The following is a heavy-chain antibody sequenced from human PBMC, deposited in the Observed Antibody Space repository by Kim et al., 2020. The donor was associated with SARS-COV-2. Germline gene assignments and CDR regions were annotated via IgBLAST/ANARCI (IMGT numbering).Heavy chain of an antibody. D-gene: IGHD6-13*01. V-gene: IGHV3-23*01. CDR1: GFTFSSYA. CDR2: ISGSGGST. J-gene: IGHJ4*02. CDR3: AKQYSSSWYVGY. Sequence: GGSLRLSCAASGFTFSSYAMSWVRQAPGKGLEWVSAISGSGGSTYYADSVKGRFTISRDNSKNTQYLQMNSLRAEDTAVYYCAKQYSSSWYVGYWGQGTLVTVSS.